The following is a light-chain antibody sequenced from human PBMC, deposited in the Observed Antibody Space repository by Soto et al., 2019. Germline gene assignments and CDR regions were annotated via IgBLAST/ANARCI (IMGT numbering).Light chain of an antibody. Sequence: EIGMTQSPATLSVSPGEKATPSCRARQSVTSNLAWYQQKPGQAPRLLIYGASTRATGIPARFSGSGSGTEFTLTISSLQSEDFAVYYCQQYNNWPPYTFGQGTKLEIK. J-gene: IGKJ2*01. CDR1: QSVTSN. CDR3: QQYNNWPPYT. V-gene: IGKV3-15*01. CDR2: GAS.